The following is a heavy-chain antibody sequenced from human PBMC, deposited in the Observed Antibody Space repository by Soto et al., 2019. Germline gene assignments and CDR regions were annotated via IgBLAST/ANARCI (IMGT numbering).Heavy chain of an antibody. CDR3: AREIYGSNEGIVY. J-gene: IGHJ4*02. V-gene: IGHV3-48*02. D-gene: IGHD2-8*01. CDR2: ICPRGITT. Sequence: GGSLRLSCAASGFIFSHRGMIWARQAPGKGLEWVAYICPRGITTYYADSVKGRFTLSRDNAHNSLYLQMDSLRDDDTAVYYCAREIYGSNEGIVYWGQGTQVTVSS. CDR1: GFIFSHRG.